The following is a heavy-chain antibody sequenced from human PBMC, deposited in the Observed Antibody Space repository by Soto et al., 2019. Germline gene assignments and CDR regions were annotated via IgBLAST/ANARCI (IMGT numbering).Heavy chain of an antibody. Sequence: QVQLQESGPGLVKPSETLSLTCTVSGGSISSYYWSWIRQPPGKGLEWIGYIYYSGSTNYNPSLKRRFPISVDTSKNQSPLTLSSVTAADTAIYYCARRYGGTLDLWGQGTLVTVSS. CDR3: ARRYGGTLDL. CDR1: GGSISSYY. J-gene: IGHJ4*02. D-gene: IGHD4-17*01. CDR2: IYYSGST. V-gene: IGHV4-59*08.